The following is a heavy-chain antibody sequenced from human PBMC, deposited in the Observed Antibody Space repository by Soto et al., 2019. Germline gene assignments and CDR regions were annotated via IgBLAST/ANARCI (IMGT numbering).Heavy chain of an antibody. CDR2: IYYRGTT. J-gene: IGHJ5*02. CDR3: ATYSHVVIPAPGFDP. D-gene: IGHD2-2*01. Sequence: SETLSLTCTVSGGSISGGYYWSWIRQHPGKGLEWIGYIYYRGTTYYNPSLKSRVTISVDTSENQFSLKLSSVTAADTAVYYCATYSHVVIPAPGFDPWGQGTLVTVSS. V-gene: IGHV4-31*03. CDR1: GGSISGGYY.